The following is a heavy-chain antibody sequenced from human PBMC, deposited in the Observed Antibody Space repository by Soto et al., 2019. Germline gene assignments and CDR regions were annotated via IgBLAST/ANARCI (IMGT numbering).Heavy chain of an antibody. CDR3: ARVLNDFWSGTYGRWFDP. CDR1: GGSISSGGYY. J-gene: IGHJ5*02. D-gene: IGHD3-3*01. V-gene: IGHV4-31*03. CDR2: IYYSGST. Sequence: SETLSLTCTVSGGSISSGGYYWSWIRQHPGKGLEWIGYIYYSGSTYYNPSLKSRVTISVDTSKNQFSLKVSSVTAADTAVYYFARVLNDFWSGTYGRWFDPLGQGTLVTVSS.